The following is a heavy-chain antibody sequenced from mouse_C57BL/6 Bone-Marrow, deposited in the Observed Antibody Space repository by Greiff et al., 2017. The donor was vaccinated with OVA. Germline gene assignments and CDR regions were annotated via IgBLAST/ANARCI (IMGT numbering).Heavy chain of an antibody. Sequence: QVQLQQPGAELVMPGASVKLSCKASGYTFTSYWMHWVKQRPGQGLEWIGEIDPSDSYTNYNQKFKGKSTLTVDKSSSTAYMQLRSLTSEYSAVYFCARQGYHTWFAYWGQGTLVTVSA. V-gene: IGHV1-69*01. CDR3: ARQGYHTWFAY. J-gene: IGHJ3*01. CDR1: GYTFTSYW. CDR2: IDPSDSYT. D-gene: IGHD5-1-1*01.